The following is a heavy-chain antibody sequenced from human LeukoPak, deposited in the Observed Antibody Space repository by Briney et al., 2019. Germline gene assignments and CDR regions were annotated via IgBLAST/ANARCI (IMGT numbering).Heavy chain of an antibody. CDR3: ARVEAVYYYGSMPPYSPY. Sequence: GGSLRLSCAASGFTFSSYGMSWVRQAPGKGRGWVSAISGSGGSTYYADSVKGRFTISRDNSKNTLYLQMNRLRPEDTALYYCARVEAVYYYGSMPPYSPYWGQGTLVTVSS. CDR2: ISGSGGST. J-gene: IGHJ4*02. D-gene: IGHD3-10*01. V-gene: IGHV3-23*01. CDR1: GFTFSSYG.